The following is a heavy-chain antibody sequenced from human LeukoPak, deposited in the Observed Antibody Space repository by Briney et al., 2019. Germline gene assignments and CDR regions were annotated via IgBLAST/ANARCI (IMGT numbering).Heavy chain of an antibody. CDR2: INHSGST. J-gene: IGHJ4*02. V-gene: IGHV4-34*01. Sequence: SETLSLTCTVYGGSFSDYYWTWIRQPPGKGLEWIGEINHSGSTNYNPSLKSRDTMSVDTSNHQFSLKLTSVTAPDTAIYYCARGGRYSGSSPLDYWGQGTLVIVSS. CDR3: ARGGRYSGSSPLDY. D-gene: IGHD6-6*01. CDR1: GGSFSDYY.